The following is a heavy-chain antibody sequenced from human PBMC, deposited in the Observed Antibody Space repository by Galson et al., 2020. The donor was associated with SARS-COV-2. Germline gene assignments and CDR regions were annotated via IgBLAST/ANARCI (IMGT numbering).Heavy chain of an antibody. V-gene: IGHV3-21*01. CDR1: GFTFSSYS. Sequence: SCAASGFTFSSYSMNWVRQAPGKGLEWVSSISSSSSYIYYADSVKGRFTISRDNAKNSLYLQMNSLRAEDTAVYYCARGIAAAGTNYWGQGTLVTVSS. D-gene: IGHD6-13*01. CDR2: ISSSSSYI. CDR3: ARGIAAAGTNY. J-gene: IGHJ4*02.